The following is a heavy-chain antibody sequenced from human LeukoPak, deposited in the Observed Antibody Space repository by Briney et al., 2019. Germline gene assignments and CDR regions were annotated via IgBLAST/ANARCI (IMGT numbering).Heavy chain of an antibody. Sequence: SETLSLTCTVSGGSISSSSYYWGGIRQPPGKGLEWIGSIYYSGSTYYNPSLKSRVTISVDTSMNQFSLKLSSVTAADTAVYYCARDGGSYSPFFDYWGQGTLVTVSS. CDR3: ARDGGSYSPFFDY. CDR2: IYYSGST. D-gene: IGHD1-26*01. V-gene: IGHV4-39*07. CDR1: GGSISSSSYY. J-gene: IGHJ4*02.